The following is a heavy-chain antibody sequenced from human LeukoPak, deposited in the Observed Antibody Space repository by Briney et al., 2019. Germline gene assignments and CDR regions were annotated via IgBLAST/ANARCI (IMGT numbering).Heavy chain of an antibody. CDR1: GSTFSSYA. CDR3: ATGPYYYDSSGYYY. Sequence: GGSLRLSCAASGSTFSSYAMSWVRQAPGKGLEWVSAISGSGGSTYYADSVKGRFTISRDNSKNTLYLQMNSLRAEDTAVYYCATGPYYYDSSGYYYWGQGTLVTVSS. CDR2: ISGSGGST. D-gene: IGHD3-22*01. V-gene: IGHV3-23*01. J-gene: IGHJ4*02.